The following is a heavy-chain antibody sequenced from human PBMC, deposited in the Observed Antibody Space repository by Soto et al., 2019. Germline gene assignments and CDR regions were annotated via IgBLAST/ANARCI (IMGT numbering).Heavy chain of an antibody. Sequence: SETLSLTCTVSGGSVRSDYYYWSWIRQPPGKGLEWIGCIYYSGSTNYNPSLKSRVTISLDTSKNQFSLKLSSVTAADTAVYYCARESYDSSGYYSRWFDPWGQGTLVTVSS. CDR1: GGSVRSDYYY. D-gene: IGHD3-22*01. CDR3: ARESYDSSGYYSRWFDP. CDR2: IYYSGST. V-gene: IGHV4-61*01. J-gene: IGHJ5*02.